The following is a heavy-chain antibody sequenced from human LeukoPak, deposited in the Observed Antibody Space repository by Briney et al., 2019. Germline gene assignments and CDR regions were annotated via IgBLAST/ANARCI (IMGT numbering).Heavy chain of an antibody. CDR2: IIPIFGTA. Sequence: SVTVSCKASGGTFSSYAISWVRQAPGQGLEWMGGIIPIFGTANYAQKFQGRVTITADESTSTAYMELSSLRSEDTAVYYCARDRGSSWSARFSVQNWFDPWGQGTLVTVSS. CDR1: GGTFSSYA. J-gene: IGHJ5*02. CDR3: ARDRGSSWSARFSVQNWFDP. D-gene: IGHD6-13*01. V-gene: IGHV1-69*13.